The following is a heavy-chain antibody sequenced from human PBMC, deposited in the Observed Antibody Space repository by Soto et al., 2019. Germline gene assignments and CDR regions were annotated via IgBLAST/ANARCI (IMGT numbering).Heavy chain of an antibody. CDR2: INHSGST. V-gene: IGHV4-34*01. CDR3: ARGLPYYYGSGSYFKWGRYYFDY. CDR1: GGSFSGYY. D-gene: IGHD3-10*01. Sequence: SETLSLTCAVYGGSFSGYYWSWIRQPPGKGLEWIGEINHSGSTNYNPSLKSRVTISVDTSKNQFSLKLSSVTAADTAVYYCARGLPYYYGSGSYFKWGRYYFDYWGQGTLVTVSS. J-gene: IGHJ4*02.